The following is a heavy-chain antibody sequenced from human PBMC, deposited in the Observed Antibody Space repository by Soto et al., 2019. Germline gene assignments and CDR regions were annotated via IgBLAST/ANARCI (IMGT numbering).Heavy chain of an antibody. Sequence: GGSLRLSCAASGFTFSSYWMHWVRQAPGKGLVWVSRINSDGSSTSYADSVKGRFTISRDNAKNTLYLQMNSLRAEDTAVYYCARSGGYDAFDIWGQGTMVTVSS. D-gene: IGHD3-10*01. J-gene: IGHJ3*02. V-gene: IGHV3-74*01. CDR2: INSDGSST. CDR1: GFTFSSYW. CDR3: ARSGGYDAFDI.